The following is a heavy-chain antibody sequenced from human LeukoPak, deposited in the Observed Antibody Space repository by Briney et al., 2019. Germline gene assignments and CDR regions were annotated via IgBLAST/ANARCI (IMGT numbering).Heavy chain of an antibody. CDR2: IYYSGST. V-gene: IGHV4-59*01. J-gene: IGHJ6*03. Sequence: SETLFLTCAVYGGSFSGYYWSWIRQPPGKGLEWIGYIYYSGSTNYNPSLKSRVTISVDTSKNQFSLKLSSVTAADTAVYYCARTTEGGYTYDYFYYYYMDVWGKGTTVTISS. CDR3: ARTTEGGYTYDYFYYYYMDV. CDR1: GGSFSGYY. D-gene: IGHD5-18*01.